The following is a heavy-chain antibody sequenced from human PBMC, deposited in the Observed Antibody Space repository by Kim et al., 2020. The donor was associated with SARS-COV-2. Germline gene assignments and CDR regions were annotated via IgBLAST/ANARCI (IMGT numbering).Heavy chain of an antibody. CDR3: AKAVETTGRGAFDI. J-gene: IGHJ3*02. Sequence: AESVKSRFTTSRDNSKNKLYLQMNSLRAEDTAVYYCAKAVETTGRGAFDIWGQGTMVTVSS. D-gene: IGHD4-4*01. V-gene: IGHV3-23*01.